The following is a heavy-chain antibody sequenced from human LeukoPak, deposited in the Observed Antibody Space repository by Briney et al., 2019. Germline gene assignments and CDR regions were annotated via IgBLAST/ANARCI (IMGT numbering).Heavy chain of an antibody. CDR3: ARDERAAAGHDAFDI. J-gene: IGHJ3*02. CDR1: GGTFSSYA. V-gene: IGHV1-18*01. D-gene: IGHD6-13*01. CDR2: ISAYNGNT. Sequence: ASVKVSCKASGGTFSSYAISWVRQAPGQGLEWMGWISAYNGNTNYAQKLQGRVTMTTDTSTSTAYMELRSLRSDDTAVYYCARDERAAAGHDAFDIWGQGTMVTVSS.